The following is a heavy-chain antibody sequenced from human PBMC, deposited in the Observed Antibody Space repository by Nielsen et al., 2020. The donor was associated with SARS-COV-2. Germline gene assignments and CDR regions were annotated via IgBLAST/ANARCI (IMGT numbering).Heavy chain of an antibody. V-gene: IGHV1-2*06. D-gene: IGHD1-26*01. Sequence: ASVKVSCKASGYTFTDYYIHWVRQAPGQGLEWMGRINPYSGGTNYAQKFQGTVTMTRDASISTVYMELTSDDTAVYYCARDDEAGANFVDSWGQGTLVTVSS. CDR1: GYTFTDYY. J-gene: IGHJ4*02. CDR3: ARDDEAGANFVDS. CDR2: INPYSGGT.